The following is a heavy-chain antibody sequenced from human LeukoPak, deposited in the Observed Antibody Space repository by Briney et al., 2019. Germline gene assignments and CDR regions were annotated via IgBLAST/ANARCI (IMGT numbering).Heavy chain of an antibody. Sequence: SVKVSCKASGGTFSSYAISWVRQAPGQGLEWMGGIIPIFGTANYAQKFQGRVTITTDESTSTAYMELSSLRSEDTAVYYCARGHGSGAAAGTEDFDYWGQGTLVTVSS. CDR2: IIPIFGTA. CDR1: GGTFSSYA. J-gene: IGHJ4*02. D-gene: IGHD6-13*01. V-gene: IGHV1-69*05. CDR3: ARGHGSGAAAGTEDFDY.